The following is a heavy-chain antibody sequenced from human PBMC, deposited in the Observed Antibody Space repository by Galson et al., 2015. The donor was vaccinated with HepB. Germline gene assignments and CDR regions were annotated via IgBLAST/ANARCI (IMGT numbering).Heavy chain of an antibody. CDR3: TRAQITMILGYFDY. D-gene: IGHD3-22*01. Sequence: SLRLSCAASGFTVSSNYMHWVRQAPGKGLEWVAGIWYDGSQKSYGDSVKGRFTISRDNSKNTLYLQMSSLRAEDTAVYYCTRAQITMILGYFDYWGQGTLVTVSS. CDR1: GFTVSSNY. V-gene: IGHV3-33*08. J-gene: IGHJ4*02. CDR2: IWYDGSQK.